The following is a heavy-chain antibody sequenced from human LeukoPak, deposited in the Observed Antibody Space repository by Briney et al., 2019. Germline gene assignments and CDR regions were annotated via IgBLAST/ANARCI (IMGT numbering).Heavy chain of an antibody. CDR3: ARERVDSNYYGSGSYAFDI. V-gene: IGHV3-48*04. Sequence: GGSLRLSCTASGFTFSSYSVHWVRQAPGKGLEWVSYISSSGSTIYYADSVKGRFTISRDNAKNSLYLQMNSLRAEDTAVYYCARERVDSNYYGSGSYAFDIWGQGTMVTVSS. CDR1: GFTFSSYS. J-gene: IGHJ3*02. CDR2: ISSSGSTI. D-gene: IGHD3-10*01.